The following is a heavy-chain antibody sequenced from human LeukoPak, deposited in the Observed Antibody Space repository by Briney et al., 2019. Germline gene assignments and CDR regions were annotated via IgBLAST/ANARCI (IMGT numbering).Heavy chain of an antibody. V-gene: IGHV3-7*05. D-gene: IGHD2/OR15-2a*01. J-gene: IGHJ4*02. CDR3: TTFYTRLTDY. Sequence: GGSLRLSCAASGFTFNSYWISWVRQAPGKGLEWLANINQDGSEKYYVDSVKGRFTISRDNAKNSLYLQMNSLRAEDTAVYYCTTFYTRLTDYWGQGTLVTVSS. CDR2: INQDGSEK. CDR1: GFTFNSYW.